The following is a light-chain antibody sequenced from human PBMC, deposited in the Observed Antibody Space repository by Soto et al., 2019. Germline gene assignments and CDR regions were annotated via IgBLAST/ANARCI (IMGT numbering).Light chain of an antibody. V-gene: IGLV2-8*01. CDR3: SSFAGGNNLL. CDR2: EVS. CDR1: SSDVGGYNF. Sequence: QSALTQPPSASGSPGQSVTISCTGTSSDVGGYNFVSWYQQHPGKAPKLLIYEVSKRPSGVPARFSGSKSDNTASLTVSGLQAEDAADYYCSSFAGGNNLLFGGGTKLTVL. J-gene: IGLJ2*01.